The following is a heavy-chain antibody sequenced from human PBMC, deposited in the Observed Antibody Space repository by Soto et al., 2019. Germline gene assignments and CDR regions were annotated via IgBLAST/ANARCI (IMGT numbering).Heavy chain of an antibody. CDR2: ISYDGSNK. J-gene: IGHJ4*02. CDR3: AKDDIVLMVYALIDY. V-gene: IGHV3-30*18. CDR1: GFTFSSYG. D-gene: IGHD2-8*01. Sequence: GGSLRLSCAASGFTFSSYGMHWVRQAPGKGLEWVAVISYDGSNKCYADSVKGRFTISRDNSKHTLYLQMNSLRAEDTAVYYCAKDDIVLMVYALIDYWGQGTLVTVSS.